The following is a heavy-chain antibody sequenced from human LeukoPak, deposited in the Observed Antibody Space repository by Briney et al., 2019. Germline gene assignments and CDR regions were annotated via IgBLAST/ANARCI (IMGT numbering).Heavy chain of an antibody. CDR1: GGSFSGYY. CDR2: INHSGST. CDR3: ARAPSIQLWFDY. D-gene: IGHD5-18*01. V-gene: IGHV4-34*01. Sequence: SETLSLTCAVYGGSFSGYYWSWIRQPPGKGLEWIGEINHSGSTNYNPSLKSRVTISVDTSKNRFSLKLSSVTAADTAVYYCARAPSIQLWFDYWGQGTLVTVSS. J-gene: IGHJ4*02.